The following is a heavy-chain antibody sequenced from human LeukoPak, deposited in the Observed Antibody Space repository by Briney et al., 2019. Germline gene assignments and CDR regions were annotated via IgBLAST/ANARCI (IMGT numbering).Heavy chain of an antibody. CDR3: AKRLAAAGTRSVDY. Sequence: PGGSLRLSCAASGFTFSGYAMSWVRQAPGKGLEWVAAISGSGGSTYYADSVKGRFTISRDNSKNTLYLQMNSLRAEDTAVYYCAKRLAAAGTRSVDYWGQGTMVTVSS. CDR2: ISGSGGST. CDR1: GFTFSGYA. J-gene: IGHJ4*02. D-gene: IGHD6-13*01. V-gene: IGHV3-23*01.